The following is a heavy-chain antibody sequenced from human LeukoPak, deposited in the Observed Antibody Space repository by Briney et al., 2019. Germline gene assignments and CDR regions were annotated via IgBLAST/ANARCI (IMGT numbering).Heavy chain of an antibody. CDR1: GGSISSYY. Sequence: PSETLSLTCTVSGGSISSYYWSWIRQPAGKGLEWIGRIYTSGSTNYNPSLKSRVTMSVDTSKNQFSLKLSSVTAADTAVYYCARPGFSSNSWSFFDYWGQGTLVTVSS. D-gene: IGHD6-13*01. J-gene: IGHJ4*02. CDR3: ARPGFSSNSWSFFDY. CDR2: IYTSGST. V-gene: IGHV4-4*07.